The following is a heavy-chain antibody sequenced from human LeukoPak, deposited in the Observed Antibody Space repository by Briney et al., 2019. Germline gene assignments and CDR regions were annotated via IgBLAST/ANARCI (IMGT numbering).Heavy chain of an antibody. Sequence: PSETLSLTCTVSGGSISSYYWSWIRQPPGKGLEWTGYIYYSGSTNYNPSLKSRVTISVDTSKNQFSLKLSSVTAADTAVYYCAGATGHPSLRWFDPWGQGTLVTVSS. D-gene: IGHD5-12*01. CDR1: GGSISSYY. J-gene: IGHJ5*02. CDR3: AGATGHPSLRWFDP. V-gene: IGHV4-59*08. CDR2: IYYSGST.